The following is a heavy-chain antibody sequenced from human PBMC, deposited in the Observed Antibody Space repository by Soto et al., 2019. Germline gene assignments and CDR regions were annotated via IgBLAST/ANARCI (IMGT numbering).Heavy chain of an antibody. D-gene: IGHD2-2*01. J-gene: IGHJ5*02. CDR3: ARRSSTYLNEVIFDP. V-gene: IGHV1-2*02. CDR2: IKPDSGDT. CDR1: RYTFTSYD. Sequence: ASVKVYCKAPRYTFTSYDIIWVRQSPVQGLEWMGWIKPDSGDTHYPQNFQGRVTMTRDTSISTAYMEVNNLVSDDTAVYYCARRSSTYLNEVIFDPWGQGTLVTDSS.